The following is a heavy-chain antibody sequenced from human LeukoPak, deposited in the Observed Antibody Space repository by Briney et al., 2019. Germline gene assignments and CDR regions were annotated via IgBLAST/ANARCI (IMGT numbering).Heavy chain of an antibody. V-gene: IGHV3-21*01. Sequence: GGSLRLSCAASGFTFSSYSMNWVRQAPGKGLEWVSSISSSSSYIYYADSVKGRFTISRDNAKNSLYLQMNSLRAEGTAVYYCASESLAAADPPAEYFQHWGQGTLVTVSS. D-gene: IGHD6-13*01. CDR2: ISSSSSYI. CDR1: GFTFSSYS. CDR3: ASESLAAADPPAEYFQH. J-gene: IGHJ1*01.